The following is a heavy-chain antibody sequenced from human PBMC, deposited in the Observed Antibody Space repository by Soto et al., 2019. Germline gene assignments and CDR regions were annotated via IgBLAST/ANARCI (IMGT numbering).Heavy chain of an antibody. V-gene: IGHV4-30-4*01. CDR1: GGSISSGDYY. D-gene: IGHD2-21*02. Sequence: PSETLSLTCTVSGGSISSGDYYWSWIRQPPGKGLEWIGYIYYSGSTYYNPSLKSRVTISVDTSKNQFSLKLSPVTAADTAVYYCAREPGAYCGGDCGGLDAFDIWGQGTMVTVSS. CDR2: IYYSGST. J-gene: IGHJ3*02. CDR3: AREPGAYCGGDCGGLDAFDI.